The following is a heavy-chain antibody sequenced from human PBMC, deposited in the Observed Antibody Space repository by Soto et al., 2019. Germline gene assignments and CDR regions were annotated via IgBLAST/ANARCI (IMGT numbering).Heavy chain of an antibody. CDR3: ARGHSGYDGFDG. CDR2: ITGGAGGI. V-gene: IGHV3-23*01. Sequence: EVQLLESGGGLVQPGGSLRLSCVASGFTFSSHAMSWVRQAPGKGLEWVSVITGGAGGIYYADSVKGRFTISRDTSRNALYLQKDCLRAEDTAIYFFARGHSGYDGFDGWGQGDLVTVSS. CDR1: GFTFSSHA. D-gene: IGHD5-12*01. J-gene: IGHJ4*02.